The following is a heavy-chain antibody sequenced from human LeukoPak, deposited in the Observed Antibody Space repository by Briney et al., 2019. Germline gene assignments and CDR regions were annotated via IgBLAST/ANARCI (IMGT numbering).Heavy chain of an antibody. J-gene: IGHJ6*03. CDR2: INPNSGGT. CDR1: GYTFTGYY. D-gene: IGHD6-13*01. CDR3: ARVSSSWAQEYYYYYYMDV. V-gene: IGHV1-2*06. Sequence: ASVKVSCKASGYTFTGYYMHWVRQAPGQGLEWMGRINPNSGGTNYAQKFQGRVTMTRDTSISTAYMELSRLRSDDTAVYSCARVSSSWAQEYYYYYYMDVWGKGTTVTVSS.